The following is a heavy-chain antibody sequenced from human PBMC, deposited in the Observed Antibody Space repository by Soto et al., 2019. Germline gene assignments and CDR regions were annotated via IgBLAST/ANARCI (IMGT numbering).Heavy chain of an antibody. J-gene: IGHJ6*02. Sequence: ASVKVSCKASGYTFTSYYMHWVRQAPGQGLEWMGIINPSGGSTSYAQKFQGRVTMTRDTSTSAVYMELSSLRSEDTAVYYCARGGDPTYTVTTSGREHYYYYGMDVWGQGTTVTVSS. D-gene: IGHD4-17*01. CDR3: ARGGDPTYTVTTSGREHYYYYGMDV. CDR1: GYTFTSYY. V-gene: IGHV1-46*01. CDR2: INPSGGST.